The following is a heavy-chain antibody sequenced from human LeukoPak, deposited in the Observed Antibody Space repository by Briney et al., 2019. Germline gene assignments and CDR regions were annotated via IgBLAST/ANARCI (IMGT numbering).Heavy chain of an antibody. V-gene: IGHV3-23*01. CDR3: AKDSPNAKPYYYDSGGYYHYFDY. Sequence: PGGSLRLSCAASGFTFSSYAMSWVRQAPGKGLEWVSAISGSGGSTYYADSVKGRFTISRDNSKNTLYLQMNSLRAEDTAVYYCAKDSPNAKPYYYDSGGYYHYFDYWGQGTLVTVSP. CDR2: ISGSGGST. J-gene: IGHJ4*02. D-gene: IGHD3-22*01. CDR1: GFTFSSYA.